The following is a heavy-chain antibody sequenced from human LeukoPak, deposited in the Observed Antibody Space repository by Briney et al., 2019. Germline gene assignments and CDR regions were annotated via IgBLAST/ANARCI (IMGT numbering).Heavy chain of an antibody. CDR1: GFTFSSYS. CDR2: ISSSSSYI. CDR3: ARDIAGIYNWFDP. D-gene: IGHD6-13*01. V-gene: IGHV3-21*01. Sequence: GGSLRLSCAASGFTFSSYSMNWVRQAPGKGLEWVSSISSSSSYIYYADSVKGRFTISRDNAKNSLYLQMNSLRAEDTAVYYCARDIAGIYNWFDPWDQGTLVTVSS. J-gene: IGHJ5*02.